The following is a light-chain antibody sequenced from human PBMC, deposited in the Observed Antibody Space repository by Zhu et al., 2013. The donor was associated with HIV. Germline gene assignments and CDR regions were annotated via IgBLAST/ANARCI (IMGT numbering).Light chain of an antibody. V-gene: IGKV1-27*01. CDR3: QQYKTYSGT. CDR1: QGISDS. Sequence: DIQMTQSPSSLSASVGDRVTVTCRASQGISDSLAWYQQKPGKVPKLLIYAASTLQSGVPSRFSGSGSGTEFTLTISSLQPDDFANYYCQQYKTYSGTFGHGTKVEIK. J-gene: IGKJ1*01. CDR2: AAS.